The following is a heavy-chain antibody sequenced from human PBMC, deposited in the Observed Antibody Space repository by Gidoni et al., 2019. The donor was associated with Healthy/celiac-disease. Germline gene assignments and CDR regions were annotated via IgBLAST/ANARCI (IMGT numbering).Heavy chain of an antibody. D-gene: IGHD1-26*01. CDR2: ISYDGSNK. CDR1: GFTFSSYA. Sequence: QVQLVESGGGVVQPGRSLRLSCAASGFTFSSYAMHWVRQAPGKGLGGVAVISYDGSNKYYADSVKGRFTISRDNSKNTLYLQMNSLRAEDTAVYYCAREEGGLPDYWGQGTLVTVSS. J-gene: IGHJ4*02. V-gene: IGHV3-30-3*01. CDR3: AREEGGLPDY.